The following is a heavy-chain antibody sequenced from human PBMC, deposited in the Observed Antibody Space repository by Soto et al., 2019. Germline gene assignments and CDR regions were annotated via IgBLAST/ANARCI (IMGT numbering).Heavy chain of an antibody. Sequence: QVQLVQSGAEVKKPGSSVKVSCKASGGTFTTYPINWVRQAPGQGLEWMGGIITMFGTTNYAQNFQGRVTITADESTNTAYMELSSLRSEDTAMYYCARQFTDGDYQYWGQGTLVNVSS. D-gene: IGHD4-17*01. CDR3: ARQFTDGDYQY. CDR1: GGTFTTYP. V-gene: IGHV1-69*01. CDR2: IITMFGTT. J-gene: IGHJ4*02.